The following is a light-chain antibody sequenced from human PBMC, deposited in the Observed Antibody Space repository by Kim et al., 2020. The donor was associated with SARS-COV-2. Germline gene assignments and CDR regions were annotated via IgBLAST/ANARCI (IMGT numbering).Light chain of an antibody. CDR3: QQYGTTPLT. J-gene: IGKJ4*02. CDR1: QSISSGL. V-gene: IGKV3-20*01. CDR2: GAS. Sequence: PPGEPSTLSCRASQSISSGLLAWYQQRPGQAPRLLMSGASSRATGIPDRFSGSGSGTDFTLTISRLETDDFAVYYCQQYGTTPLTFGGGTKVDIK.